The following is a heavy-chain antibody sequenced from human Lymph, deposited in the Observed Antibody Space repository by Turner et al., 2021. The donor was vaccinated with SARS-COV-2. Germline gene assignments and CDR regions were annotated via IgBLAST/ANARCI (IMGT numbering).Heavy chain of an antibody. V-gene: IGHV3-33*01. D-gene: IGHD4-17*01. J-gene: IGHJ4*02. CDR2: IWYDGSNN. CDR3: AREEDYGDYALFDY. Sequence: VKRVESRGGAVERGRSLRLSGTAPGFTFSSHGMEWVRQAPGKGLEWVAVIWYDGSNNYYTDSVKGRFTISRDNSKNTLYLQMNSLRAEDTAVYYCAREEDYGDYALFDYWGQGTLVTVSS. CDR1: GFTFSSHG.